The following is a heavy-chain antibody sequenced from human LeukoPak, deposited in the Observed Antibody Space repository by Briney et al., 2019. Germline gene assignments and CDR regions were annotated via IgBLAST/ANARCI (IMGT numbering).Heavy chain of an antibody. V-gene: IGHV1-69*13. CDR2: IIPIFGTA. J-gene: IGHJ3*02. D-gene: IGHD1/OR15-1a*01. CDR3: ARDAGTGTLMDGAFDI. Sequence: ASVTVSCKASGGTFSSYAISWVRQAPGQGLEWMGGIIPIFGTANYAQKFQGRVTITADESTSTAYMELSSLRSEDTAVYYCARDAGTGTLMDGAFDIWGQGTMVTVSS. CDR1: GGTFSSYA.